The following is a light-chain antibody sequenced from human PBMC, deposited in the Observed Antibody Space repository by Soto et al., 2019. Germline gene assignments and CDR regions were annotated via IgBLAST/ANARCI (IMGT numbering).Light chain of an antibody. CDR2: EVS. J-gene: IGLJ2*01. Sequence: QSALTQSPSASGSPGQSVTISCTGTSSDVGGYNYVSWYQQHPGKAPKLVIYEVSKRPSGVPDRFSGSKSGNTASLTVSGLQAEDEADYYCSSYAASNNLVFGGGTKVTVL. CDR3: SSYAASNNLV. CDR1: SSDVGGYNY. V-gene: IGLV2-8*01.